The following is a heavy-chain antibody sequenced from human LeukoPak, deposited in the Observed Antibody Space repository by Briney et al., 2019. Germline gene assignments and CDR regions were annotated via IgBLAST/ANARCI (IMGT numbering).Heavy chain of an antibody. J-gene: IGHJ3*01. D-gene: IGHD5-18*01. CDR3: LPQSRMVNAFDF. V-gene: IGHV3-23*01. Sequence: GGSLRLSCAASGFTFSSYAMTWVRQAPGKGLEWVSAISGSGSTTYYADSVKGRFTVSRDNSKNTVYLQLNTLRAEDTATYYCLPQSRMVNAFDFWGQGTMVAVSS. CDR1: GFTFSSYA. CDR2: ISGSGSTT.